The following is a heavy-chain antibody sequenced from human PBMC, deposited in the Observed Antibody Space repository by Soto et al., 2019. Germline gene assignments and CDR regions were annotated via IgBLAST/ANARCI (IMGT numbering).Heavy chain of an antibody. J-gene: IGHJ4*02. CDR1: GFIFNNYW. D-gene: IGHD6-25*01. Sequence: PGGSLRLSCAASGFIFNNYWMHWVRQAPGKGRVWVARINGDGTTTYVDSVKGRFTISRDKAKNMVHLQMKSLRAEDTATYYCGRGSGPRGRPYWGQGISVTVSS. CDR2: INGDGTT. CDR3: GRGSGPRGRPY. V-gene: IGHV3-74*01.